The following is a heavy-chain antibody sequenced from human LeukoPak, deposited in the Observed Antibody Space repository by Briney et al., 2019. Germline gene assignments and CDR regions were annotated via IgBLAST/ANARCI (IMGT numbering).Heavy chain of an antibody. CDR1: GFTFSSYG. J-gene: IGHJ4*02. D-gene: IGHD4-17*01. CDR2: IWYDGSNK. CDR3: ARDVHGDYYFDY. V-gene: IGHV3-33*01. Sequence: GRSLRLSCAASGFTFSSYGMHWVRQAPGKGLEWVAVIWYDGSNKYYADSVKGRFTISRDNSKNTLYLQMNSLRAEDTAVYHCARDVHGDYYFDYWGQGTLVTVSS.